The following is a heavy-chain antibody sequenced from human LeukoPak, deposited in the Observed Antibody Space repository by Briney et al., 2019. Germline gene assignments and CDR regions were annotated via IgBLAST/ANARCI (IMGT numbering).Heavy chain of an antibody. D-gene: IGHD1-14*01. CDR1: GGSISSYY. CDR3: ARLTKRNDAFTI. V-gene: IGHV4-59*01. Sequence: SETLSLTCTVSGGSISSYYWSWIRQPPGKGLEWIGYIYYSGSTNYNPSLKSRLTISVDTSKNQFSLKLTSVTTADTAVYYCARLTKRNDAFTIWGLGTMVTVSS. CDR2: IYYSGST. J-gene: IGHJ3*02.